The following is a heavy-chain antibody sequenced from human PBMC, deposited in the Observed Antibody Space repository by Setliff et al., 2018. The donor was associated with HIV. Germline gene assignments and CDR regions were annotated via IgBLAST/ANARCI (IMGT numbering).Heavy chain of an antibody. CDR3: ARVVPREVAPGGFDI. CDR2: IYYSGST. Sequence: SETLSLTCTVSGDSISSGGFYWNWIRQHPGKGLEWIGYIYYSGSTYYNPSLKSRLTISVHTSKNQFSLKLTSVTAADTAVYFCARVVPREVAPGGFDIWGQGTMVTRLL. CDR1: GDSISSGGFY. J-gene: IGHJ3*02. V-gene: IGHV4-31*03. D-gene: IGHD5-12*01.